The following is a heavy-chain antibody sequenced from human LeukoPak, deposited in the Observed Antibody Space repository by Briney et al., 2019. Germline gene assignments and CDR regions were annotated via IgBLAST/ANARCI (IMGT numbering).Heavy chain of an antibody. V-gene: IGHV3-21*01. CDR2: ISSSSSYI. CDR1: GFTFSSYS. J-gene: IGHJ4*02. D-gene: IGHD6-6*01. CDR3: ARADQLVRGYFDY. Sequence: GGSLRLSCAASGFTFSSYSMHWVRQAPGKGLEWVSSISSSSSYIYYADSVKGRFTISRDNAKNSLYLQMNSLRAEDTAVYYCARADQLVRGYFDYWGQGTLVTVSS.